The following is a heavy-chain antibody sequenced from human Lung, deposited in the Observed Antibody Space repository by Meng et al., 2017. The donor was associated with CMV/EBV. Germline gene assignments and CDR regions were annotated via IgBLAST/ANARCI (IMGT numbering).Heavy chain of an antibody. CDR2: ISSYNGNT. D-gene: IGHD3-22*01. V-gene: IGHV1-18*01. J-gene: IGHJ4*02. CDR1: GYTFTSYG. Sequence: AXVXVSXXAYGYTFTSYGICWVRQAPGQRLEWMGWISSYNGNTNNAQKLQGRVTMTTDTSTSTAYMALRSLRSDDTALYYCARNTYYYDSSGYYTDYWGQGTLVXVSS. CDR3: ARNTYYYDSSGYYTDY.